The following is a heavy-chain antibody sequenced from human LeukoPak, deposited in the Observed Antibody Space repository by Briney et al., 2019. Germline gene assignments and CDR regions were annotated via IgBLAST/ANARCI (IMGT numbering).Heavy chain of an antibody. Sequence: PSQTLSLTCTVSGGSISSGSYYWSWIRQPAGKGLEWIGRIYTSGSTNYNPSLKSRVTISVDTSKNQFSLKLSSVTAADTAVYYCATPHYDSSGYYNYWGQGTLVTVSS. CDR3: ATPHYDSSGYYNY. D-gene: IGHD3-22*01. J-gene: IGHJ4*02. CDR2: IYTSGST. V-gene: IGHV4-61*02. CDR1: GGSISSGSYY.